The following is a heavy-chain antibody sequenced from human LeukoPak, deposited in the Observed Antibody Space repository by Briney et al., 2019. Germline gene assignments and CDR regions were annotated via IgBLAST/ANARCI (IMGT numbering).Heavy chain of an antibody. CDR1: GFTFSSYS. D-gene: IGHD6-13*01. V-gene: IGHV3-21*01. Sequence: GGSLRLSCATSGFTFSSYSMNWVRQAPGKGLEWVSSISSSSSYIYYADSVKGRFTISRDNAKNSLYLQMNSLRAEDTAVYYCARDHRAAWLAAAGYYYYYGMDVWGQGTTVTVS. J-gene: IGHJ6*02. CDR3: ARDHRAAWLAAAGYYYYYGMDV. CDR2: ISSSSSYI.